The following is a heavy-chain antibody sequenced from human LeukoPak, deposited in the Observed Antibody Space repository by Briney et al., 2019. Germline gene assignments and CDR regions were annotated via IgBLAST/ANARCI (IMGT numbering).Heavy chain of an antibody. D-gene: IGHD6-6*01. J-gene: IGHJ5*02. CDR1: GYTFTSYG. V-gene: IGHV1-18*01. CDR3: AREVGDGRHVAARGDNWFDP. Sequence: ASVKVSCKASGYTFTSYGISWVRQAPGQGLEWMGWISAYNGNTNYAQKLQGRVTMTTDTSTSTAYMELRSLRSDDTAVYYCAREVGDGRHVAARGDNWFDPWGQGTLVTVSS. CDR2: ISAYNGNT.